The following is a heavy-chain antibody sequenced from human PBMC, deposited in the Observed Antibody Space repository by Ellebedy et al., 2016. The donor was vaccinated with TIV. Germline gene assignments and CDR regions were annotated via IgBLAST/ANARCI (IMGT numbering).Heavy chain of an antibody. J-gene: IGHJ3*01. D-gene: IGHD5-24*01. CDR1: GFTFSSYA. CDR3: AKDQVAGDGRWVFDS. Sequence: GESLKISCAASGFTFSSYAMSWVRQAPGKGLEWVSTISHTGSRTYYANSVEGRFIISRDNSKRTLYLQMNSLRAEDTAIYYCAKDQVAGDGRWVFDSWGQGTVVTVSS. CDR2: ISHTGSRT. V-gene: IGHV3-23*01.